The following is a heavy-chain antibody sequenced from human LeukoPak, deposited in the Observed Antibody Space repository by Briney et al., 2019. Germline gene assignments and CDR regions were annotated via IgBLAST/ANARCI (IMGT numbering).Heavy chain of an antibody. CDR1: GGSISSGGYY. V-gene: IGHV4-30-2*01. CDR3: ARYYLGTSCYIFDY. D-gene: IGHD2-2*02. J-gene: IGHJ4*02. Sequence: SETLSLTCTVSGGSISSGGYYWSWIRQPPGKGLEWIGYIYHSGSTYYNPSLKSRVTISVDRSKNQFSLKLSSVTAADTAVYYCARYYLGTSCYIFDYWGQGTLVTVSS. CDR2: IYHSGST.